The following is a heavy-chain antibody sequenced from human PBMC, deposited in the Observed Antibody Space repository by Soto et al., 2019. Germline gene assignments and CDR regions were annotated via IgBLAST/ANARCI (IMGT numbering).Heavy chain of an antibody. CDR3: ARAGGYDNPLDY. V-gene: IGHV3-33*01. CDR1: GFSISNYC. J-gene: IGHJ4*02. D-gene: IGHD2-8*02. Sequence: QVQLVESGGGLVQPGRSLTLTCAASGFSISNYCMHWIRQAPGKGLEWVSDRWNRGMNTYYADSVRGRFTISRDNAKNSLYLEMNSLRGEDTAVYYCARAGGYDNPLDYWGQGTPVTVSS. CDR2: RWNRGMNT.